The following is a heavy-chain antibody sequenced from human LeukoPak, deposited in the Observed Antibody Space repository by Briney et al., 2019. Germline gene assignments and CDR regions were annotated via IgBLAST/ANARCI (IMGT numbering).Heavy chain of an antibody. J-gene: IGHJ6*03. Sequence: GGSLRLSCAASGFTFSSYSMNWVRQAPGKGLEWVSSISSSSSYIYYADSVKGRFTISRDNAKNSLYLQMNSLRAEDTAVYYCARAREVNDYSNYPNYYYYYMDVWGKGTTVTVSS. V-gene: IGHV3-21*01. CDR3: ARAREVNDYSNYPNYYYYYMDV. CDR2: ISSSSSYI. CDR1: GFTFSSYS. D-gene: IGHD4-11*01.